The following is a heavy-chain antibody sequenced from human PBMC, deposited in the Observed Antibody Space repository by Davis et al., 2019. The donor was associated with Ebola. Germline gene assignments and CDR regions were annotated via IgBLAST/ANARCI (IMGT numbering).Heavy chain of an antibody. D-gene: IGHD3-22*01. CDR1: VFSLRTSGVG. CDR3: AHSAMIAVITGEDEYFDY. Sequence: SGPTLVKPTQTLTLTCTFSVFSLRTSGVGVGWIRQPTGKALEWVALLYCDDHKRYSPSLKSRLTITKDTSKDQVVLTLTNMDPGDTATYFCAHSAMIAVITGEDEYFDYWGQGTLVTVSS. CDR2: LYCDDHK. J-gene: IGHJ4*02. V-gene: IGHV2-5*02.